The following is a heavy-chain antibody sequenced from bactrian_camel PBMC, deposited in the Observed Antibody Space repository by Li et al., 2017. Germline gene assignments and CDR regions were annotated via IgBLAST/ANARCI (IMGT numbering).Heavy chain of an antibody. V-gene: IGHV3S54*01. CDR2: IDSDTVTT. J-gene: IGHJ4*01. D-gene: IGHD4*01. CDR1: GAFLPTCA. Sequence: HVQLVESGGGSVQAGGSLKLTCSASGAFLPTCAMGWYRQAPGKEREGVAAIDSDTVTTNYADSVKGRFTISKDNAKNVLNLQMRNLKPEDSAMYYCAAGHCAGGSCTCSRELYDYVDWGQQGTQVTVS.